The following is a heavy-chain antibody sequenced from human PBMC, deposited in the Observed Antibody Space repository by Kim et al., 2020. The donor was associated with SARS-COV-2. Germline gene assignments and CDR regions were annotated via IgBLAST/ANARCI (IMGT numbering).Heavy chain of an antibody. CDR3: ARRRNINTGPIDY. J-gene: IGHJ4*02. Sequence: SETLSLTCAVYGGSFSGYFWTWVRQPPGKGLEWIGENDESGNTNYNPSLKSRVAISLDSSKNQFSLKLSSATVADTAIYYCARRRNINTGPIDYWGQGTLVTVSS. V-gene: IGHV4-34*01. CDR2: NDESGNT. D-gene: IGHD3-22*01. CDR1: GGSFSGYF.